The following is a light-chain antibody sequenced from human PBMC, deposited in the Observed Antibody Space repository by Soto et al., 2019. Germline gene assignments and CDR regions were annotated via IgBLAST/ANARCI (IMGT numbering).Light chain of an antibody. CDR3: QHYNNWPPWT. V-gene: IGKV3-15*01. J-gene: IGKJ1*01. CDR2: GAS. Sequence: IVMTQSPSTLSVSPGERATLSCRASQGGXSNFGWYKQKPGQAPRILSXGASTRATGIPARFSGSGSGREFTLTISSLQSEDFAVYYCQHYNNWPPWTFGQGTKVDIK. CDR1: QGGXSN.